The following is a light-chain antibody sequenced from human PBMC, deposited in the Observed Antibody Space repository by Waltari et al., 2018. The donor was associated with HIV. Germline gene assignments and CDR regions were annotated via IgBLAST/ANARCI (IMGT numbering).Light chain of an antibody. CDR2: WAS. J-gene: IGKJ2*01. V-gene: IGKV4-1*01. Sequence: DIVMTPSPDSLAVSLGERATIHCKSSQSVLNSSSNKNSLAWYQQKSGQPPKLLIYWASTRESGVPERFSGSGSETDFTLTISSLQAADVAVYYCHQHYTSPYTFGQGTKLEIK. CDR3: HQHYTSPYT. CDR1: QSVLNSSSNKNS.